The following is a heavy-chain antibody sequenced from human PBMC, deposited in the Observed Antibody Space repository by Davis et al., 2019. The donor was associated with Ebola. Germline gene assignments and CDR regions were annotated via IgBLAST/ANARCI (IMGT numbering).Heavy chain of an antibody. V-gene: IGHV3-48*01. CDR2: IRSSSGTI. Sequence: GESLKISCAASGFTFSSYSMNWVRQAPGKGLEWVSYIRSSSGTIYYADSVKGRFTISRDNAKNSLYLQMSSLRAEDTAVYYCAKDRGWLQFDYWGQGALVTVSS. J-gene: IGHJ4*02. D-gene: IGHD5-24*01. CDR3: AKDRGWLQFDY. CDR1: GFTFSSYS.